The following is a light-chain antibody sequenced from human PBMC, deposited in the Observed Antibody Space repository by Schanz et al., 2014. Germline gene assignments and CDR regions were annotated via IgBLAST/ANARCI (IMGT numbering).Light chain of an antibody. Sequence: QSALTQPASVSGSPGQSITISCTGTSSDIGDYNSVSWYQQHPGKAPKLMIYDVTERPSGVSNRFSGSKSGDTASLTISGLQAEDEADYFCSSYSSGTTRWVFGGGIKVTVL. CDR3: SSYSSGTTRWV. J-gene: IGLJ3*02. CDR2: DVT. CDR1: SSDIGDYNS. V-gene: IGLV2-14*03.